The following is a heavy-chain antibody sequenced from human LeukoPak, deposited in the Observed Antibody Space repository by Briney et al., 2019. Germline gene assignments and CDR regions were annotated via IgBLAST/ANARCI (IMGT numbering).Heavy chain of an antibody. CDR1: GGSISSYY. J-gene: IGHJ5*02. CDR2: IYYSGST. Sequence: SETLSLTCIVSGGSISSYYWSWIRQPPGKGLEWIGYIYYSGSTNYNPSFKSRVTISIDKSKNQFSLKLSSVTATDTGVYYCARGLTLFDPWGQGALVTVSS. V-gene: IGHV4-59*01. D-gene: IGHD1-20*01. CDR3: ARGLTLFDP.